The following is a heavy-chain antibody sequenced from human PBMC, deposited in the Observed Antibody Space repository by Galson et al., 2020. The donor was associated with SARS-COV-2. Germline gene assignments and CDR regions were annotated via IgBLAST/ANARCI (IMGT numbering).Heavy chain of an antibody. CDR3: ARDGTTGYYYGSGSGSWFDP. CDR2: IYTSGST. J-gene: IGHJ5*02. Sequence: SETLSLTCTVSGGSISSYYWSWIRQPAGKGLEWIGRIYTSGSTNYNPSLKSRVTMSVDTSKNQFSLKLSSVTAADTAVYYCARDGTTGYYYGSGSGSWFDPWGQGTLVTVSS. V-gene: IGHV4-4*07. D-gene: IGHD3-10*01. CDR1: GGSISSYY.